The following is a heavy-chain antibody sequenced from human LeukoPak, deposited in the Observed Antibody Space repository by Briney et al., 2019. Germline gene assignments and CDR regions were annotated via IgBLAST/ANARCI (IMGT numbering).Heavy chain of an antibody. CDR1: GFTFSTYS. V-gene: IGHV3-9*01. CDR2: ISWNSGSI. Sequence: GGSLRLSCAASGFTFSTYSMNWVRQAPGKGLEWVPGISWNSGSIGYADSVKGRFTISRDNAKNSLYLQMNSLRAEDTALYYCAKMHRATTFDYWGQGTLVTVSS. J-gene: IGHJ4*02. CDR3: AKMHRATTFDY. D-gene: IGHD5-12*01.